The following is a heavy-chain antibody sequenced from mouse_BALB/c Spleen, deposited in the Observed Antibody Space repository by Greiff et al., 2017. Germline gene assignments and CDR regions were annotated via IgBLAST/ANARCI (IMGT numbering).Heavy chain of an antibody. CDR1: GYSITSDYA. V-gene: IGHV3-2*02. Sequence: DVKLQESGPGLVKPSQSLSLTCTVTGYSITSDYAWNWIRQFPGNKLEWMGYISYSGSTSYNPSLKSRISITRDTSKNQFFLQLNSVTTEDTATYYCARVRTGYFDYWGQGTTLTVSS. D-gene: IGHD4-1*01. J-gene: IGHJ2*01. CDR3: ARVRTGYFDY. CDR2: ISYSGST.